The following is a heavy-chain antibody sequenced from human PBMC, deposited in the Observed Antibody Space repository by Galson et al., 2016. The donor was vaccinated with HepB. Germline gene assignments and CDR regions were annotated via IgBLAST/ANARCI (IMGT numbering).Heavy chain of an antibody. V-gene: IGHV3-21*01. CDR1: GFTFSRYT. CDR3: ARVTGYSFDN. CDR2: IRRGSYYI. D-gene: IGHD5-24*01. Sequence: SLRLSCAASGFTFSRYTMNWVRQTPGKGLEWVSSIRRGSYYIYEAHSVKGRFTISRDDAKNSLYLQMNSLRAEDTAVYFCARVTGYSFDNWGQGTLVTVSS. J-gene: IGHJ4*02.